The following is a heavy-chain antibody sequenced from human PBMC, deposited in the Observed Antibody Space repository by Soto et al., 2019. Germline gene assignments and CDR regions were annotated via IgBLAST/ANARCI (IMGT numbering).Heavy chain of an antibody. J-gene: IGHJ6*02. CDR1: GFTFSSYA. Sequence: GESLRLSCAASGFTFSSYAMHWVRQAPGKGLEWVAVISYDGSTKYYADSVKGRITISRDNSKNTLYLQMNSLRAEDTAVYYCARERSYYYDSSGYSHYYYYNGMDVWGQGTTVTVSS. CDR2: ISYDGSTK. CDR3: ARERSYYYDSSGYSHYYYYNGMDV. D-gene: IGHD3-22*01. V-gene: IGHV3-30-3*01.